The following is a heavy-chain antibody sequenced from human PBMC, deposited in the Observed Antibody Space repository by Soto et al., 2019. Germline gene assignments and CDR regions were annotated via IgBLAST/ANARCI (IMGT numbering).Heavy chain of an antibody. Sequence: VASVKVSCKAPGYTFTSYGISWVRQAPGQGLEWMGWISAYNGNTNYAQKLQGRVTMTTDTSTSTAYMELRSLRSEDTAVYYCARLMVRGPTYYMDVWGKGTTVTGSS. CDR1: GYTFTSYG. D-gene: IGHD3-10*01. V-gene: IGHV1-18*01. CDR2: ISAYNGNT. CDR3: ARLMVRGPTYYMDV. J-gene: IGHJ6*03.